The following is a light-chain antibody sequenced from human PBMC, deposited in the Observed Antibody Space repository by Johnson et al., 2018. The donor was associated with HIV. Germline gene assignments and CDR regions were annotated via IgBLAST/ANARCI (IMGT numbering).Light chain of an antibody. CDR3: GTWDGSLSAGV. CDR1: SSNIGNNY. J-gene: IGLJ1*01. Sequence: QSALTQPPSVSAAPGQKVTISCSGSSSNIGNNYVSWYQQLPGTAPKLLIYENNKRPSGIPDRFSGSKSGTSTTLGITGLQTGDAADYSCGTWDGSLSAGVFGTGTKVTVL. V-gene: IGLV1-51*02. CDR2: ENN.